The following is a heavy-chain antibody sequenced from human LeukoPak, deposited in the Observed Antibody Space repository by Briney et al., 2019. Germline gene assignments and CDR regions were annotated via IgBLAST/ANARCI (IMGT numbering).Heavy chain of an antibody. Sequence: PSGTLSLTCAVSGGSISTSNWWSWVLQPPGKGLEWIGEIYHSGSTNYNPSLKSRVTISVDKSNDHFSLKLTSVTAADTAVYYCGSGDFYYFDYWGQGTLVTVSS. CDR3: GSGDFYYFDY. J-gene: IGHJ4*02. CDR2: IYHSGST. V-gene: IGHV4-4*02. CDR1: GGSISTSNW. D-gene: IGHD1-26*01.